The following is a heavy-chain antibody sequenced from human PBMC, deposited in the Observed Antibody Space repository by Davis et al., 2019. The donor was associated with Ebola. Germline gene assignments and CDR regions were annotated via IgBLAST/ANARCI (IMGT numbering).Heavy chain of an antibody. J-gene: IGHJ4*02. CDR1: GFTFSNAW. CDR2: IKSKTDGGTT. Sequence: PGGSLRLSCAASGFTFSNAWMSWVRQAPGKGLEWVGRIKSKTDGGTTDYAAPVKGRFTISRDDSKNTLYLQMNSLKTEDTAVYYCAREDSGSYPTYFDYWGQGTLVTVSS. V-gene: IGHV3-15*01. CDR3: AREDSGSYPTYFDY. D-gene: IGHD1-26*01.